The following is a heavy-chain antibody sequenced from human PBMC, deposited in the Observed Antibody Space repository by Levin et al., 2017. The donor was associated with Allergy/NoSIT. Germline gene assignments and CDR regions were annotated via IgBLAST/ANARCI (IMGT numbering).Heavy chain of an antibody. Sequence: SPTLSLPCTVSGGSIRPYYWSWIRQSAGKGLEWIGRIYTTGSTNYNPSLKSRVTMSIDTSKNQFSLKLTYVTAADTAVYYCATAYYDILTGSRGGAFDVWGQGTMVTVSS. CDR1: GGSIRPYY. V-gene: IGHV4-4*07. CDR2: IYTTGST. CDR3: ATAYYDILTGSRGGAFDV. J-gene: IGHJ3*01. D-gene: IGHD3-9*01.